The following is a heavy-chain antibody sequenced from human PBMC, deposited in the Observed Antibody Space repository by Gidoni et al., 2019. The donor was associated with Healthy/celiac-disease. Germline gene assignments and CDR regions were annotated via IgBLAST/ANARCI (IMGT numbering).Heavy chain of an antibody. V-gene: IGHV4-4*07. J-gene: IGHJ4*02. CDR2: IYTSGST. CDR3: ARTGTTLRNFDY. CDR1: GGSISSYY. Sequence: GGSISSYYWSWIRQPAGKGLEWIGRIYTSGSTNYNPSLKSRVTMSVDTSKNQFSLKLSSVTAADTAVYYCARTGTTLRNFDYWGQGTLVTVSS. D-gene: IGHD1-1*01.